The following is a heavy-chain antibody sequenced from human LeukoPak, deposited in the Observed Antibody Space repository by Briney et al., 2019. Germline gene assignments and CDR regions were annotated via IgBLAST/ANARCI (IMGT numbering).Heavy chain of an antibody. D-gene: IGHD4/OR15-4a*01. Sequence: GGSLRLSCAASGFTLSSYAMSWVRQAPGKGLEWVSAISGSGAGIYYADSVKGRFTISRDNSKNTLYLQMNSLRAEDTAVYYCAKFDYGFDYWGQGTLVTVSS. V-gene: IGHV3-23*01. J-gene: IGHJ4*02. CDR3: AKFDYGFDY. CDR2: ISGSGAGI. CDR1: GFTLSSYA.